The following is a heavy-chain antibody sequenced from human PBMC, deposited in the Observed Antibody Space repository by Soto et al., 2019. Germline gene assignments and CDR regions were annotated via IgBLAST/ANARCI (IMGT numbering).Heavy chain of an antibody. V-gene: IGHV5-51*01. CDR3: ARLPTLYSGSYFDY. Sequence: GESLKISCQGSGYSFTSYWIGWVRQMPGKGLEWMGIIYPGDSDTRYSPSFQGHVTISADKSISTAFLQWSSLKASDTAMYYCARLPTLYSGSYFDYWGQGALVTVSS. J-gene: IGHJ4*02. CDR2: IYPGDSDT. CDR1: GYSFTSYW. D-gene: IGHD1-26*01.